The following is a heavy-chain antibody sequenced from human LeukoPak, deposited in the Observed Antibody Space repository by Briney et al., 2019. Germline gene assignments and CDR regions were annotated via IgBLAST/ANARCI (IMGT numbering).Heavy chain of an antibody. V-gene: IGHV3-23*01. Sequence: GGSLRLSCAASGFTFGTYAMNWVRQAPGKGLEWVSAISGSGGSTYYADSVKGRFTISRDNSKNTLYLQVNSLRAEDTAVYYCANTMGGYFDYWGQGTLVTVSS. CDR1: GFTFGTYA. J-gene: IGHJ4*02. CDR3: ANTMGGYFDY. D-gene: IGHD3-16*01. CDR2: ISGSGGST.